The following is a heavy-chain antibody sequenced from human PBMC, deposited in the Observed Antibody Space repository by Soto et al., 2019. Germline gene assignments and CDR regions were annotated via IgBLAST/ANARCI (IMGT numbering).Heavy chain of an antibody. V-gene: IGHV4-59*01. J-gene: IGHJ4*02. CDR3: ASTKKWLAFDY. CDR2: FYNSGNT. D-gene: IGHD6-19*01. CDR1: GDSISXXY. Sequence: SETLSLTCTVSGDSISXXYWXXIRQPPGKVLEWIGCFYNSGNTNYNPSLKSRVTISVDTSNNQFFLRVNSVTASDTAVYYCASTKKWLAFDYWGQGALVTVSS.